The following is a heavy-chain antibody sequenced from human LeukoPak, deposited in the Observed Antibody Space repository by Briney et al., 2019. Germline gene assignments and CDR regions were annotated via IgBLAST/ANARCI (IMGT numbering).Heavy chain of an antibody. V-gene: IGHV2-5*02. CDR1: GFSFSTSGVG. CDR3: AHTVEELVYYYYYMDV. J-gene: IGHJ6*03. D-gene: IGHD6-6*01. CDR2: VYGDDNK. Sequence: SGPTLVKPTQTLTLTCTFSGFSFSTSGVGVGWIRQPPGKALEWLALVYGDDNKRYSPSLKSRLTITKDTSKNQVVLTMTNMDPVDTATYYCAHTVEELVYYYYYMDVWGKGTTVTVSS.